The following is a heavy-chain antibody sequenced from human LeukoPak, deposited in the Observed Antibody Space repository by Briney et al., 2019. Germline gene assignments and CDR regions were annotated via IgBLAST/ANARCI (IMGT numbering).Heavy chain of an antibody. V-gene: IGHV4-30-4*01. Sequence: SETLSLTCTVSGGSISSGDYYWSWIRQPPGKGLEWIGYIYYSGSTYYNPSLKSRVTISVDTSKNQFSLKLCSVTAADTAVYYCARDRIVVVPAASNYYYGMDVWGQGTTVTVSS. CDR1: GGSISSGDYY. D-gene: IGHD2-2*01. CDR2: IYYSGST. J-gene: IGHJ6*02. CDR3: ARDRIVVVPAASNYYYGMDV.